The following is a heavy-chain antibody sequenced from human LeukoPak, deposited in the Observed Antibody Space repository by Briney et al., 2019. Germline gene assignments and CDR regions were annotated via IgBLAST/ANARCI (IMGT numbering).Heavy chain of an antibody. J-gene: IGHJ4*02. V-gene: IGHV3-23*01. Sequence: GGSLRLSCAASGFTFSSYSMNWVRQAPGKGLEWVSATSGSGGSTYYADSVKGRFTISRDNSKNTLYLQMNSLRAKDTAVYYCAKARDGYKSALFDYWGQGTLVTVSS. D-gene: IGHD5-24*01. CDR3: AKARDGYKSALFDY. CDR2: TSGSGGST. CDR1: GFTFSSYS.